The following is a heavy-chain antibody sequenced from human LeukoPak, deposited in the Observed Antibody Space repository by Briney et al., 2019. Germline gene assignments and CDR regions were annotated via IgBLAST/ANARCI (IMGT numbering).Heavy chain of an antibody. Sequence: GGSLRLSCAAPGFTFSGSALHWVRQASGKGLEWVGRIRSKANSYATAYAASVKGRFTISRDDSNNTAYLQMNSLKSEDTAVYYCTLLNDYSSTWYTYWGQGTLVTVSS. V-gene: IGHV3-73*01. J-gene: IGHJ4*02. D-gene: IGHD6-13*01. CDR2: IRSKANSYAT. CDR1: GFTFSGSA. CDR3: TLLNDYSSTWYTY.